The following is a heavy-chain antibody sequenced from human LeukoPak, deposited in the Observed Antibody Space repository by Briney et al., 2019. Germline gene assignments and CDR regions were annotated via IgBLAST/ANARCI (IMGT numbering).Heavy chain of an antibody. CDR1: GYTFTSFH. CDR3: ARGATTTDAFDI. V-gene: IGHV1-46*01. J-gene: IGHJ3*02. D-gene: IGHD1-26*01. CDR2: MNPTIDDT. Sequence: GASETVSCKASGYTFTSFHIHWLRQAPGHGLEWMGIMNPTIDDTTYAQKFQGRVAMTRDTPTSTVFMELNSLTFEDTAVYYCARGATTTDAFDIWGQGTMVTASS.